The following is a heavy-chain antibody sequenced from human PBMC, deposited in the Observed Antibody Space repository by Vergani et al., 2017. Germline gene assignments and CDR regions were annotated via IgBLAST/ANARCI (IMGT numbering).Heavy chain of an antibody. V-gene: IGHV1-69*12. CDR3: ARYRHPVLTMFGYVYYGMDV. CDR2: IIPIFGTA. Sequence: QVQLVQSGAEVKKPGSSVKVSCKASGGTFSSYAISWVRQAPGQGLEWMGGIIPIFGTANYAQKFQGRVTITADESTSTAYMELSSLRSEDTAVYYCARYRHPVLTMFGYVYYGMDVWGQGTAVGVSS. CDR1: GGTFSSYA. D-gene: IGHD3-10*02. J-gene: IGHJ6*02.